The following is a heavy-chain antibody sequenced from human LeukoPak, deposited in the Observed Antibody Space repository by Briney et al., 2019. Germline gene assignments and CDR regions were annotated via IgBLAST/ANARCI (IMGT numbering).Heavy chain of an antibody. J-gene: IGHJ4*02. CDR1: GDSMSNYY. CDR3: ARGISWGEGDY. D-gene: IGHD3-9*01. CDR2: IYYSGST. Sequence: SETLSLTCTVSGDSMSNYYWNWIRQPPGKGLEWIGHIYYSGSTNYNPSLKSRVTISLDTSKNQFSLKLSSVTAADTAVYYCARGISWGEGDYWGQGTLVTVSS. V-gene: IGHV4-59*01.